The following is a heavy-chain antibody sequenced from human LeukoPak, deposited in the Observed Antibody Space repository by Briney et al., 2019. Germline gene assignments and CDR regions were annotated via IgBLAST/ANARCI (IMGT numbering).Heavy chain of an antibody. CDR1: GFTFNNYG. CDR2: IRYNGNNQ. D-gene: IGHD3-9*01. CDR3: ARGHWFAHLDY. Sequence: PGGSLRLSCAASGFTFNNYGMHWVRQAPGKGLEWVAFIRYNGNNQYYADSVKGRFTISRDNSKNTLFLQMNSLRAEDTAVYYCARGHWFAHLDYWGQGTLVTVSS. J-gene: IGHJ4*02. V-gene: IGHV3-30*02.